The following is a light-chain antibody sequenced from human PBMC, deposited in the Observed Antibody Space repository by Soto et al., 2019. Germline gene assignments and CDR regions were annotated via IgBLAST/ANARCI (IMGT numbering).Light chain of an antibody. J-gene: IGKJ4*01. CDR2: AAS. Sequence: EIVMTQSPATLSVSPGETATLSCRASQSIGSALAWYQHRPGQAPRLLIVAASIRATGVPGRFSGGWSGTDFTLTISSLQSEDVAVYCCQQYRNWPPLTFGGGTTGESK. V-gene: IGKV3-15*01. CDR1: QSIGSA. CDR3: QQYRNWPPLT.